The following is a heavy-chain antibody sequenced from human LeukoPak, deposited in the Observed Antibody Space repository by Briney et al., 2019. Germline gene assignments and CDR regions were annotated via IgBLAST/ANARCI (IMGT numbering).Heavy chain of an antibody. V-gene: IGHV5-10-1*01. Sequence: GESLKISCKGSGYSFSTYWISWVRQMPGKGLEWMGRIDPSDSYTNYSPSFQGHVTISTDKSISTAYLQWSSLKASDTAMYYCARHLTYYFGPWGQGTLVTVSS. J-gene: IGHJ5*02. CDR1: GYSFSTYW. CDR3: ARHLTYYFGP. D-gene: IGHD3-10*01. CDR2: IDPSDSYT.